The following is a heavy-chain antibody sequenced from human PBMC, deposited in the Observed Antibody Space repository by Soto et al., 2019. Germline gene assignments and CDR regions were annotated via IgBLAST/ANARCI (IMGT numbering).Heavy chain of an antibody. V-gene: IGHV3-9*01. CDR3: AKGLGCSGGSCYAFDI. D-gene: IGHD2-15*01. J-gene: IGHJ3*02. CDR2: ISWNSGSI. CDR1: GFTFDDYA. Sequence: SLKISCAASGFTFDDYAMHWVRQAPGKGLEWVSGISWNSGSIGYADSVKGRFTISRDNAKNSLYLQMNSLRAEDTALYYCAKGLGCSGGSCYAFDIWGQGTMVTVSS.